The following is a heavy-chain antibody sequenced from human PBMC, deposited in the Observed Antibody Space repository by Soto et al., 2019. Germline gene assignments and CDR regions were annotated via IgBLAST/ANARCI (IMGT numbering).Heavy chain of an antibody. CDR2: INHSGST. Sequence: QVQLQQWGAGLLKPSETLSLTCAVYGGSFSGYYWSWIRQPPGKGLEWIGEINHSGSTNYNPSLKSRVTISVDTSKNQFSLKLSSVTAADTAVYYCVGMVVAASYYMDVWGKGTTVTVSS. V-gene: IGHV4-34*01. CDR1: GGSFSGYY. D-gene: IGHD2-15*01. J-gene: IGHJ6*03. CDR3: VGMVVAASYYMDV.